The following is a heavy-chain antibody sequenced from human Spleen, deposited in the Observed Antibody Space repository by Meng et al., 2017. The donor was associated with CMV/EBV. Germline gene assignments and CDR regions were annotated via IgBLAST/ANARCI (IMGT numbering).Heavy chain of an antibody. CDR2: INSDGRTT. CDR3: AYRGTSGPYGMDV. J-gene: IGHJ6*02. V-gene: IGHV3-74*01. CDR1: GFTFSHYW. Sequence: GESLKISCAASGFTFSHYWMHWVRRAPGKGLMWVSRINSDGRTTSYADSVKGRFIISRDSAKNTLYLQMNSLRAEDTAVYYCAYRGTSGPYGMDVWGQGTTVTVSS. D-gene: IGHD1-14*01.